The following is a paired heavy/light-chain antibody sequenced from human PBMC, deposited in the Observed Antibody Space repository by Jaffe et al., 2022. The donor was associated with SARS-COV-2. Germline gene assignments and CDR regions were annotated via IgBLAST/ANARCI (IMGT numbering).Light chain of an antibody. CDR1: QSVSNAY. CDR3: QQYGRSPYT. V-gene: IGKV3-20*01. J-gene: IGKJ2*01. Sequence: EIVLTQSPGTLSLFPGERATLSCRASQSVSNAYLAWYQKKPGQAPRLLIYGASSRATGIPDTFIGSGAGTDFTLTISRLEPEDSAVYYCQQYGRSPYTFGPGTKLEIK. CDR2: GAS.
Heavy chain of an antibody. CDR1: GFTFDDYP. Sequence: EVQLVESGGVVVESGGSLRLSCAASGFTFDDYPMHWVRQPPGKGLEWVSIVNWDGGGTYYADSVKGRFTISRDNSKNSLFLQMHSLTTEDTALYYCARDGEYCSSTTCYKLGLDIWGHGTMVTVSP. D-gene: IGHD2-2*02. V-gene: IGHV3-43*01. CDR3: ARDGEYCSSTTCYKLGLDI. CDR2: VNWDGGGT. J-gene: IGHJ3*02.